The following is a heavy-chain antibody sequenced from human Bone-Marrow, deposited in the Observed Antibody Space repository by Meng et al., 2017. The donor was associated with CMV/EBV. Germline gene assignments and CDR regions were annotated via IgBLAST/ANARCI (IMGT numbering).Heavy chain of an antibody. D-gene: IGHD3-16*01. CDR2: ISSSSSYI. J-gene: IGHJ4*02. V-gene: IGHV3-21*01. Sequence: GESLKISCAASGFTFSSYSMNWVRQAPGKGLEWVSSISSSSSYIYYADSVKGRLTISRDNAKNSLYLQMNSLRAEDTAVYYCARLTFPGDYWGQGTLVTVSS. CDR3: ARLTFPGDY. CDR1: GFTFSSYS.